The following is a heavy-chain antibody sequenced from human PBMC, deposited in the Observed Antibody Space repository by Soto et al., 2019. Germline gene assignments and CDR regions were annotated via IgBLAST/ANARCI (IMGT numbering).Heavy chain of an antibody. D-gene: IGHD4-17*01. CDR2: IYSGGST. V-gene: IGHV3-66*01. CDR1: GFPVSSNY. J-gene: IGHJ6*02. CDR3: AKGGDYGDYVAYYYYYYGMDV. Sequence: GGSLRVSCAASGFPVSSNYMSWVRTATGKGLEWVSVIYSGGSTYYADSVKGRFTISRDNSKNTLYLQMNSLRAEDTAVYYCAKGGDYGDYVAYYYYYYGMDVWGQGTTVTVSS.